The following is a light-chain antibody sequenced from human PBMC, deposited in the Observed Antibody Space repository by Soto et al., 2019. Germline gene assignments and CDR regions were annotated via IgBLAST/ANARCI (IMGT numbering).Light chain of an antibody. CDR3: QKYYSVPFT. Sequence: DIQMTQSPSSLSASAGDRVTITCRVSQAIRNNLAWYQQKPGKVPRLLIYAASTLQSGVPSRFSGSGSGTDFTLTISSLQPEDVATYYCQKYYSVPFTFGPGTKVEI. V-gene: IGKV1-27*01. CDR1: QAIRNN. J-gene: IGKJ3*01. CDR2: AAS.